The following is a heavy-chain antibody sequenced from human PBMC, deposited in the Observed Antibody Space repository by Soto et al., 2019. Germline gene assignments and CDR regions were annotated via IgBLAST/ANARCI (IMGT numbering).Heavy chain of an antibody. V-gene: IGHV1-46*03. Sequence: ASLKVSCKASGYTFTSYYMHWVRQAPGQGLEWMGIINPSGGSTSYAQKFQGRVTMTRDTSTSTVYMELSSLRSEDTAVYYCARGACCLKYSSSWYLFDYWRQGTLVTVSS. D-gene: IGHD6-13*01. CDR2: INPSGGST. CDR3: ARGACCLKYSSSWYLFDY. CDR1: GYTFTSYY. J-gene: IGHJ4*02.